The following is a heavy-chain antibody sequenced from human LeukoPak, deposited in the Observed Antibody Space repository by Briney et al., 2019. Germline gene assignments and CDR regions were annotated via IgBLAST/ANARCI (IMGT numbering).Heavy chain of an antibody. CDR1: GGSISSSSYY. CDR3: ARDLYTSGSGSYYNNWFDP. D-gene: IGHD3-10*01. Sequence: PSETLSLTCTVSGGSISSSSYYWGWIRQPPGKGLEWIGSIYYSGSTNYNPSLKSRVTISVDTSKNQFSLKLSSVTAADTAVYYCARDLYTSGSGSYYNNWFDPWGQGTLVTVSS. J-gene: IGHJ5*02. V-gene: IGHV4-39*07. CDR2: IYYSGST.